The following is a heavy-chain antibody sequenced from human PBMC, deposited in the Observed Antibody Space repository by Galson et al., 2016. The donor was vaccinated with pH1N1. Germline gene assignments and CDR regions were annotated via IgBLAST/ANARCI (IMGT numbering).Heavy chain of an antibody. CDR2: ISGGGATT. CDR1: GFTFSTFA. J-gene: IGHJ4*02. V-gene: IGHV3-23*01. D-gene: IGHD3-22*01. CDR3: VKYDSSGYYYGRLVN. Sequence: SLRLSCAASGFTFSTFAMGWVRQAPGKGLQWLSAISGGGATTYYIDSVKGRFTISRDNSKNTLCLEMNSLKAEDTALYYCVKYDSSGYYYGRLVNWGQGTLVTVSS.